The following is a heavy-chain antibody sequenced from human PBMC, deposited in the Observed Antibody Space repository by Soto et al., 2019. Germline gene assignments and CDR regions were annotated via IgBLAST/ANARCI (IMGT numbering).Heavy chain of an antibody. CDR2: IHYSGST. Sequence: PSETLSLTCTVPGGSINIGTYYCSWIRQPPGKGLEWIGFIHYSGSTNYNPSLKSRVTMSVDTSKNQFSLKLTSVNAADSAVYYCTSGGYAYNNGHCGQGILVTVS. J-gene: IGHJ4*02. D-gene: IGHD5-12*01. V-gene: IGHV4-61*01. CDR1: GGSINIGTYY. CDR3: TSGGYAYNNGH.